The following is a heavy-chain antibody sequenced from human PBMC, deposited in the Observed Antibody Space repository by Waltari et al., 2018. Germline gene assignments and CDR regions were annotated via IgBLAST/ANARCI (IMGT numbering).Heavy chain of an antibody. CDR3: AAEGYCSGGSCYPDY. CDR1: GYSISSGYY. Sequence: QVQLQESGPGLVKPSETLSLTCAVSGYSISSGYYWGWIRQPPGKGLEWIGSIYHSGSTYYNPSPKSRVTISVDTSKNQFSLKLSSVTAADTAVYYCAAEGYCSGGSCYPDYWGQGTLVTVSS. V-gene: IGHV4-38-2*01. CDR2: IYHSGST. D-gene: IGHD2-15*01. J-gene: IGHJ4*02.